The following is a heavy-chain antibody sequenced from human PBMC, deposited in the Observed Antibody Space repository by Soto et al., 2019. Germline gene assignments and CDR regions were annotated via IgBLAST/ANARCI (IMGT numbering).Heavy chain of an antibody. D-gene: IGHD4-17*01. CDR3: AKELTVTTSLHYYYYYGMDV. V-gene: IGHV3-30*18. CDR2: ISYDGSNK. Sequence: GGSLRLSCAASGFTFSSYGMHWVRQAPGKGLEWVAVISYDGSNKYYADSVKGRFTISRDNSKNTLYLQMNSLRAEDTAVYYCAKELTVTTSLHYYYYYGMDVSGQGTTVTVSS. J-gene: IGHJ6*02. CDR1: GFTFSSYG.